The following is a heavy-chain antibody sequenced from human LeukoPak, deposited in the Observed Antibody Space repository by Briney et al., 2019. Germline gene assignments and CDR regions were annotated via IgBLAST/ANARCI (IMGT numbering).Heavy chain of an antibody. Sequence: GGSLRLSCAASGFTFSSYAMSWVRQAPGKGLEWVSSVSGSGGNAYYTDSVKGRFTISRDNFKNTLYMEMNSLRAEDTAVYFCAKPQGDYSSDYYGLHAIDIWGQGTMVTVSS. CDR2: VSGSGGNA. V-gene: IGHV3-23*01. J-gene: IGHJ3*02. CDR3: AKPQGDYSSDYYGLHAIDI. CDR1: GFTFSSYA. D-gene: IGHD3-10*01.